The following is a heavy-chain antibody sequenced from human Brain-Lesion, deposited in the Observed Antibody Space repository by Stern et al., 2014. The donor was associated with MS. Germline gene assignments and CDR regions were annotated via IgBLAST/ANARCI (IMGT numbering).Heavy chain of an antibody. D-gene: IGHD1-26*01. J-gene: IGHJ4*02. Sequence: VQLVESGPGLVKPSETLSLTCTVSGGSISSSTYYWAWLRQPPGKGLEWIGNIYYSGFTYSNPFLKRRVTISVDMSKNQFSLKLSSVTAADTAIYYCARHDSVPRPSQLYSARDRGPGYFDYWGQGTLVTVSS. V-gene: IGHV4-39*01. CDR2: IYYSGFT. CDR3: ARHDSVPRPSQLYSARDRGPGYFDY. CDR1: GGSISSSTYY.